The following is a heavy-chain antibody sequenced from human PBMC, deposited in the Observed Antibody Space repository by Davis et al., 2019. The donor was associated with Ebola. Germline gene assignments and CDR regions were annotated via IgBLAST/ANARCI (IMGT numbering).Heavy chain of an antibody. J-gene: IGHJ4*02. CDR1: GGSISSYYW. Sequence: TLSLTCTVSGGSISSYYWSWIRQPPGKALEWLARIDWDDDKYYSTSLKTRLTISKDTSKNQVVLTMTNMDPVDTATYYCARVSIAARRPPPNYFDYWGQGTLVTVSS. CDR2: IDWDDDK. D-gene: IGHD6-6*01. V-gene: IGHV2-70*11. CDR3: ARVSIAARRPPPNYFDY.